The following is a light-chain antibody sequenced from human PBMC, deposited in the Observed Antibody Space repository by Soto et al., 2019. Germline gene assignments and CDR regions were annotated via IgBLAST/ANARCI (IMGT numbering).Light chain of an antibody. Sequence: IQLTQSPSSLSASVGDRVTITCRASQGISSYLAWYQQKPGKAPKLLIYAASTLQSGVPSRFSGSGSGTDFTLTISCLQPEDFATYYCQQLNSYPWTFGQGTKVEIK. CDR1: QGISSY. CDR2: AAS. CDR3: QQLNSYPWT. V-gene: IGKV1-9*01. J-gene: IGKJ1*01.